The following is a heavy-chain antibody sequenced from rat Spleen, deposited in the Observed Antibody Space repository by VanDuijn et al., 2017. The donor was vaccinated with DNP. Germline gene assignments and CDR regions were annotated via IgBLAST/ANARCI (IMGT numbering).Heavy chain of an antibody. Sequence: EVQLVESGGGLVQPGRSLKLSCAASGFTFSNYDMAWVRQAPTKGLEWVASISTSGNITYYRDSVKGRFTISRDNAKSTLNLQMDSLRSEDTATYYCARGDYGSFDWFPYWGRGTLVTVSS. V-gene: IGHV5-25*01. CDR1: GFTFSNYD. J-gene: IGHJ3*01. CDR3: ARGDYGSFDWFPY. D-gene: IGHD1-3*01. CDR2: ISTSGNIT.